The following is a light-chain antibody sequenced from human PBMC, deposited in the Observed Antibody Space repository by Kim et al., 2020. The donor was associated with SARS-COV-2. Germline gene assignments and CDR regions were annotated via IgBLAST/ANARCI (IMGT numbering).Light chain of an antibody. Sequence: GKTARSTCGGDSIGSKSVHWYQQKPGQAPVLVISYDNDRPSGIPERFSGSNSGNTATLTINRVEAGDEADYYCQVWDSSGDHRVVFGGGTQLTVL. CDR1: SIGSKS. J-gene: IGLJ2*01. V-gene: IGLV3-21*04. CDR3: QVWDSSGDHRVV. CDR2: YDN.